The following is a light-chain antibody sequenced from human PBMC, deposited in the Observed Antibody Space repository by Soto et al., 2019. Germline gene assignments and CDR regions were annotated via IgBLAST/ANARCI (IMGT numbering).Light chain of an antibody. CDR3: QQYNSSST. J-gene: IGKJ1*01. Sequence: DIQMTQSPSTLSASVGDRVTITCRASQSISSWLAWYQQKPGKAPKLLIYKASSLESGVPSRFSGSGSGTEFTLTISSLQTDGFATYYCQQYNSSSTFGQGTKVEIK. CDR2: KAS. V-gene: IGKV1-5*03. CDR1: QSISSW.